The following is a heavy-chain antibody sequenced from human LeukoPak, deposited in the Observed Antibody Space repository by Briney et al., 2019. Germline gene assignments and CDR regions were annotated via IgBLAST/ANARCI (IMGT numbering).Heavy chain of an antibody. CDR1: GSTFSSYS. V-gene: IGHV3-21*01. CDR3: ARDRAIRSFYYGMDV. J-gene: IGHJ6*02. Sequence: GGSLRLSCAASGSTFSSYSMNWVRQAPGKGLEWVSSSSSSSSYIYYADSVKGRFTISRDNAKNSLYLQMNSLRAEDTAVYYCARDRAIRSFYYGMDVWGQGTTVTVSS. CDR2: SSSSSSYI. D-gene: IGHD2-2*02.